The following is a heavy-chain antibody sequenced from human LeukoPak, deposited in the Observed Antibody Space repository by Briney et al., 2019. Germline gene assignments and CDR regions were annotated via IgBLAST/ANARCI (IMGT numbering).Heavy chain of an antibody. D-gene: IGHD3-9*01. J-gene: IGHJ4*02. V-gene: IGHV3-23*01. Sequence: GGSLRLSCAASGFDFSSYGMSWVRQSPGKGLEWVSTFSASSTSTYYADSVKGRFTISRDNSKNTLYLQMNSLRDEDTAVYYCAKGDTYYDLLTCFDFWGPGTLVTVSS. CDR1: GFDFSSYG. CDR2: FSASSTST. CDR3: AKGDTYYDLLTCFDF.